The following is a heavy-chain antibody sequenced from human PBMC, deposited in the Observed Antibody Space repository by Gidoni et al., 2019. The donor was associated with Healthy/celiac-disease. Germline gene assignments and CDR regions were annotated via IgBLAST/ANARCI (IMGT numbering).Heavy chain of an antibody. V-gene: IGHV1-3*01. CDR3: ARWSWLKYYFDY. Sequence: WINAGNGNTKYSQKFQGRVTITRDTSASTAYMELSSLRSEDTAVYYCARWSWLKYYFDYWGQGTLVTVSS. CDR2: INAGNGNT. J-gene: IGHJ4*02. D-gene: IGHD3-22*01.